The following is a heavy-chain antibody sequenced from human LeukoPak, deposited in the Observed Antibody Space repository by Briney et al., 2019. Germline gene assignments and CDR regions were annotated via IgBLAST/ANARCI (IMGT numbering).Heavy chain of an antibody. V-gene: IGHV3-23*01. J-gene: IGHJ6*02. CDR1: GSTLSRLA. CDR3: ATYGGNSGYHYDVDV. Sequence: GGSLRLSCAASGSTLSRLAMSWVRQAPGKGLEWVSGLSGSGGSTYYADSVKGRFTISRDNSKNTLYLQMNSLRAEDTAVYYCATYGGNSGYHYDVDVWGQGTTVTVSS. D-gene: IGHD4-23*01. CDR2: LSGSGGST.